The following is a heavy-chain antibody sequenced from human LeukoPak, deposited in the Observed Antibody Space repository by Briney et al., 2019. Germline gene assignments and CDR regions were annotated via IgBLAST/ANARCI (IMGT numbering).Heavy chain of an antibody. D-gene: IGHD5-24*01. CDR3: ARDDGYIDY. Sequence: GGSLRLSCAASGFTFSSYWMSWVRQAPGKGLEWLSYISTSRGGNTVYYADSVKGRFTISRDNAKNSLYLQMNSLTAEDTAVYYCARDDGYIDYWGQGTLVTVSS. V-gene: IGHV3-48*04. J-gene: IGHJ4*02. CDR1: GFTFSSYW. CDR2: ISTSRGGNTV.